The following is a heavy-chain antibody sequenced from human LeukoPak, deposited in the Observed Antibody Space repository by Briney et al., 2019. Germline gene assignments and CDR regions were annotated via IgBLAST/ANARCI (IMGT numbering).Heavy chain of an antibody. D-gene: IGHD3-22*01. CDR1: GGSISSYY. CDR3: ARDSAYDSSGYYYLYACDV. J-gene: IGHJ3*01. CDR2: IYYSGST. V-gene: IGHV4-59*01. Sequence: SETLSLTCTVSGGSISSYYWSWIRQPPGKGLEWIGYIYYSGSTNYNPSLKSRVTISVDTSNNQFSLKLSSVTAADTAVYYCARDSAYDSSGYYYLYACDVWGQGTMVTVSS.